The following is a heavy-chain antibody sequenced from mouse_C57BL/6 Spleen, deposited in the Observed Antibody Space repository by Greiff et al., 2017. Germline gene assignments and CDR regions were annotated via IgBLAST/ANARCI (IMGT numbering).Heavy chain of an antibody. CDR1: GYTFTTYP. Sequence: VQLQQSGAELVKPGASVKMSCKASGYTFTTYPLEWMKQNHGKSLEWIGNFHPYNDDTKYNEKFKGKATLTVEKSSSTVYLGLSRLTSDDSAVYYCASGYYYGSSYGYWYFDVGGTGTTVTVSS. CDR3: ASGYYYGSSYGYWYFDV. J-gene: IGHJ1*03. CDR2: FHPYNDDT. V-gene: IGHV1-47*01. D-gene: IGHD1-1*01.